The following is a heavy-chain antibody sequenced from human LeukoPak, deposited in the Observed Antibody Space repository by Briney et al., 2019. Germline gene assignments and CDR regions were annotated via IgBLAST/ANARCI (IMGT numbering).Heavy chain of an antibody. CDR1: GDSLCNYY. Sequence: SETLSLTSTVSGDSLCNYYWSCVPPTPRKILEWFSYINYSGTPSYKPSLNIRVTISVNTSKTQFSLKLNAVTAADTAVYYCARRTYGDLWGRGTLVTVSS. CDR2: INYSGTP. J-gene: IGHJ2*01. V-gene: IGHV4-59*08. CDR3: ARRTYGDL. D-gene: IGHD3-10*01.